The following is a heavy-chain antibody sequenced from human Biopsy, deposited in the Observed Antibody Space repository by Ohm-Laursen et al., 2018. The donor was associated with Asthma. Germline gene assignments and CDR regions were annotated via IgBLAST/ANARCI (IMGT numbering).Heavy chain of an antibody. Sequence: SLRLSCAASGFMFKSFGMHWVRQAPGKGLEWVAVISYDGNHKFYEDSVKGRFTISRDNSKNTLYLQMNSLRTEDTAVYYCAKRRGYSGHDNDYWGQGTLVIVSS. V-gene: IGHV3-30*18. CDR2: ISYDGNHK. CDR1: GFMFKSFG. CDR3: AKRRGYSGHDNDY. D-gene: IGHD5-12*01. J-gene: IGHJ4*02.